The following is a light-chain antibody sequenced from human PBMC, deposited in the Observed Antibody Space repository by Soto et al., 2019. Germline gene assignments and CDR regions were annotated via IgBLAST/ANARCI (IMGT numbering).Light chain of an antibody. CDR3: QQYGRTPYT. Sequence: ETVVTQSPGTLSLSPGDRATLSCRASQSVDSNYVAWYQQKPGQAPRLLIYGASTRATGIPDRVSGSGSGTDVTLTISNLEPEDFSVYHCQQYGRTPYTFGQGTKLESK. CDR2: GAS. V-gene: IGKV3-20*01. J-gene: IGKJ2*01. CDR1: QSVDSNY.